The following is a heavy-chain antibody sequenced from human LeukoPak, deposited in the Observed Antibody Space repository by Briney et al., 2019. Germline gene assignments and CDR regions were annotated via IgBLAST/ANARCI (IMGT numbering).Heavy chain of an antibody. J-gene: IGHJ4*02. Sequence: PSETLSLTCTVSGDSVSSGNYYLSWIRQPPGKGLDWITYMSPSGTTKYNPSLKSRVTTSVDTSRTQFSLRLSSVTAADTAVYYCARGRDDRSGTFDYWGQGILVTVSS. CDR3: ARGRDDRSGTFDY. D-gene: IGHD3-22*01. V-gene: IGHV4-61*01. CDR1: GDSVSSGNYY. CDR2: MSPSGTT.